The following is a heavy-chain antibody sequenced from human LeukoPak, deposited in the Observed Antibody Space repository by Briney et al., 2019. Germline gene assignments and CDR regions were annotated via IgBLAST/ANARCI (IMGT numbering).Heavy chain of an antibody. CDR2: IYYSGST. V-gene: IGHV4-39*01. Sequence: SETLSLTCTVSGGSISSSSYYWGWIRQPPGKGLEWIGSIYYSGSTYYNPSLKSRVTISVDTSKNQFSLKLSSVTAADTAVYYCARRERWGCGAFDYWGQGTLVTVSS. J-gene: IGHJ4*02. CDR1: GGSISSSSYY. D-gene: IGHD1-1*01. CDR3: ARRERWGCGAFDY.